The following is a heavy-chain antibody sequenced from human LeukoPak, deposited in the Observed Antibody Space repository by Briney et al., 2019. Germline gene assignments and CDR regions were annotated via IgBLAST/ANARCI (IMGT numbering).Heavy chain of an antibody. D-gene: IGHD4-17*01. V-gene: IGHV4-59*01. Sequence: PSDTLSLTCTVSGGSISMYHWSWTRQPPGKGLEWIGYFYYSWYPNYNPSLKSRVTISVNTSNNQFSLKLSSVTAADTAVYYCARDNGDYVYYFDYWGQGTLVTVSS. J-gene: IGHJ4*02. CDR1: GGSISMYH. CDR2: FYYSWYP. CDR3: ARDNGDYVYYFDY.